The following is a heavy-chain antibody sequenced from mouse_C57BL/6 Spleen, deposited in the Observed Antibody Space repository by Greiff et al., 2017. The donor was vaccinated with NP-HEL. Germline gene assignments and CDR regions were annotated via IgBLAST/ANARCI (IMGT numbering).Heavy chain of an antibody. Sequence: EVKLVESGGGLVQPGGSLKLSCAASGFTFSDYYMYWVRQTPEKRLEWVAYISNGGGSTYYPDTVKGRVTISRDNDKKPLYLQMSRLKSEDTAMYYCARHGLYVGYFDVWGTGTTVTVSS. J-gene: IGHJ1*03. CDR1: GFTFSDYY. CDR2: ISNGGGST. V-gene: IGHV5-12*01. D-gene: IGHD6-1*01. CDR3: ARHGLYVGYFDV.